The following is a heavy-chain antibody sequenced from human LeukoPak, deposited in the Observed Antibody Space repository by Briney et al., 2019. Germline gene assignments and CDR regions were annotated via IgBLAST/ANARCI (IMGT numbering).Heavy chain of an antibody. J-gene: IGHJ4*02. CDR3: ARAPFRYFSSTSCYNSYFDY. CDR2: IYYSGST. CDR1: GGSISSSSYY. Sequence: SETLSLTCTVSGGSISSSSYYWGWIRQPPGKGLEWIGSIYYSGSTYYNPSLKSRVTISVDTSKNQFSLKLSSVTAADTAVYYCARAPFRYFSSTSCYNSYFDYWGQGTLVTVSS. V-gene: IGHV4-39*07. D-gene: IGHD2-2*02.